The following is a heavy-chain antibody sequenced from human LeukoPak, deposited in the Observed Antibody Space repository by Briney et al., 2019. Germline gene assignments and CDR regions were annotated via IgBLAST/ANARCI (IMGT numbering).Heavy chain of an antibody. CDR3: ARALTYYYRSRSGY. D-gene: IGHD3-10*01. CDR2: ISSSSSTI. J-gene: IGHJ4*02. Sequence: PGGSLRLSCAASGFTFSSYSMNWVRQAPGKGLEWVSYISSSSSTIYYADSVKGRFAISRDNAKNSLYLQMNSLRAEDTAVYYCARALTYYYRSRSGYWGQGTLVTVSS. V-gene: IGHV3-48*01. CDR1: GFTFSSYS.